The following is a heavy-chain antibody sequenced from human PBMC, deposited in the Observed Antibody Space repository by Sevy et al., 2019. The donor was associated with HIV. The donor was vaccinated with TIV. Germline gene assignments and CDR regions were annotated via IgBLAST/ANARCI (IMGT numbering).Heavy chain of an antibody. D-gene: IGHD3-16*02. CDR1: GGSFSGYY. J-gene: IGHJ4*02. Sequence: SETLSLTCAVYGGSFSGYYWSWIRQPPGKGLEWIGEINHSGSTNYNPSLKSRVTISVDTSKNQFSLKLSSVTAADTAVYYSARVETRNDYVWGSYRYTDPFVDYWGQGTLVTVSS. V-gene: IGHV4-34*01. CDR2: INHSGST. CDR3: ARVETRNDYVWGSYRYTDPFVDY.